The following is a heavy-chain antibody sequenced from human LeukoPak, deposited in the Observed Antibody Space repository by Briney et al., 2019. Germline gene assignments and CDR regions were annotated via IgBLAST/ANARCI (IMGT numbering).Heavy chain of an antibody. V-gene: IGHV3-48*01. J-gene: IGHJ4*02. CDR2: ISSSSSTI. CDR3: AKDLKSGGNY. D-gene: IGHD3-16*01. CDR1: GFTFSSYW. Sequence: PGGSLRLSCAASGFTFSSYWMSWVRQAPGKGLEWVSYISSSSSTIYYADSVKGRFTISRDNAKNSLYLQMNSLRAEDTAVYYCAKDLKSGGNYWGQGTLVTVSS.